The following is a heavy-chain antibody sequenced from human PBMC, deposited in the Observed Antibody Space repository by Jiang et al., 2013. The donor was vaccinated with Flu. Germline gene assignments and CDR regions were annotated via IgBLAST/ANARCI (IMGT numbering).Heavy chain of an antibody. J-gene: IGHJ4*02. CDR2: IDWDDDK. CDR1: GFSLSTSGMC. V-gene: IGHV2-70*11. D-gene: IGHD3-22*01. Sequence: KPTQTLTLTCTFSGFSLSTSGMCVSWIRQPPGKALEWLARIDWDDDKYYSTSLKTRLTISKDTSKNQVVLTMTNMDPVDTATYYCARIRDDSSGYWVGYFDYWGQGTLVTVSS. CDR3: ARIRDDSSGYWVGYFDY.